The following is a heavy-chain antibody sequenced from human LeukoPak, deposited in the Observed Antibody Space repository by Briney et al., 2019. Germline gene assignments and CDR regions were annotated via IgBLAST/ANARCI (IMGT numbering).Heavy chain of an antibody. Sequence: GRSLRLSCAASGFTFDDYAMHWVRQAPGKGLEWVSGISWNSGSIGYADSVKGRFTISRDNAKNSLYLQMYSLRAEDTALYYCAKDLCRAGSCYNFDYWGQGTLVSVSS. CDR3: AKDLCRAGSCYNFDY. V-gene: IGHV3-9*01. CDR2: ISWNSGSI. J-gene: IGHJ4*02. D-gene: IGHD2-15*01. CDR1: GFTFDDYA.